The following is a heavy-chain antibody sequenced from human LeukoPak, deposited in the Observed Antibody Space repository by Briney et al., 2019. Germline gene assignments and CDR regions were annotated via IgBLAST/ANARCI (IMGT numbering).Heavy chain of an antibody. J-gene: IGHJ4*02. D-gene: IGHD6-19*01. CDR2: ISSSSSYI. CDR1: GFTFSSYR. Sequence: GGSLRLSCAASGFTFSSYRMNWVRRAPGKGLEWVSSISSSSSYIYYADSVKGRFTISRDNAKNSLYLKMNSLRAEDTAVYYCAREGSGVAGHFDYWGQGTLVTVSS. V-gene: IGHV3-21*01. CDR3: AREGSGVAGHFDY.